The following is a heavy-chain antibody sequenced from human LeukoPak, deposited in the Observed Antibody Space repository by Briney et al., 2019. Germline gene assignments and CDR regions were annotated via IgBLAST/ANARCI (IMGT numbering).Heavy chain of an antibody. CDR3: ARLPTDLLLFDY. V-gene: IGHV4-39*01. D-gene: IGHD2-21*02. CDR2: IYYSGST. Sequence: PSETLSLTCTVSGGSISSNSHYWGWIRQPPGKGLEWIGSIYYSGSTYYAPSLKRRVTISVDTSKNQFSLKLSFVTAADTALYYCARLPTDLLLFDYGGQGTLVTVSP. CDR1: GGSISSNSHY. J-gene: IGHJ4*02.